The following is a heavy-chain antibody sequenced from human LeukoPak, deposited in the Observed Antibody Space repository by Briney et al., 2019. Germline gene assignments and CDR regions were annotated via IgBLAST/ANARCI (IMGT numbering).Heavy chain of an antibody. CDR2: IKSKTDGGTT. CDR1: GFTFSNAW. J-gene: IGHJ4*02. CDR3: TTVPAARPD. Sequence: GGSLRLSCAASGFTFSNAWMRWVRQAPGKGGEGVGRIKSKTDGGTTDYAAAVKGKFTISRDDSKNTLYLQMNSLNTEDTAVYYCTTVPAARPDWGQGTLVTVSS. D-gene: IGHD6-6*01. V-gene: IGHV3-15*01.